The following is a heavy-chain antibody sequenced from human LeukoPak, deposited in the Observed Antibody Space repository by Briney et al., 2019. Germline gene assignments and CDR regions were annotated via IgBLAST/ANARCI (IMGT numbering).Heavy chain of an antibody. CDR1: GFTFSSYG. CDR2: IRYDGSNK. J-gene: IGHJ4*02. V-gene: IGHV3-30*02. Sequence: GGSLRLSCAASGFTFSSYGMHWVRQAPGKGLEWVAFIRYDGSNKYYTDSVEGRFTISRDNSKNSLYLQMNSLRADDTAVYYCAKSRSGYALFDYWGQGIVVTVSS. D-gene: IGHD5-12*01. CDR3: AKSRSGYALFDY.